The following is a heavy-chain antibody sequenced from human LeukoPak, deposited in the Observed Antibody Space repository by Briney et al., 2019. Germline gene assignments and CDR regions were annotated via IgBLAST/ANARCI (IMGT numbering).Heavy chain of an antibody. CDR2: IYYSGST. V-gene: IGHV4-31*03. Sequence: PSETLSLTCTVSGGSISIGGYYWSWIRQHPGKGLEWIGYIYYSGSTYYNPSLKSRVTISVDTSKNQFSLKLSSVTAADTAVYYCAREPPQGWFDPWGQGTLVTVSS. CDR1: GGSISIGGYY. J-gene: IGHJ5*02. CDR3: AREPPQGWFDP.